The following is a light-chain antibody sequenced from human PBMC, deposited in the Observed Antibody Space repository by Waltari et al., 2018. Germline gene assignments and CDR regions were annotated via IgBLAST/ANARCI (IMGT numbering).Light chain of an antibody. J-gene: IGKJ1*01. CDR3: HQHYTTPWT. CDR1: QTVLYRDNNKNY. Sequence: DIVMTQSPDSLAVSLGERATINCKSSQTVLYRDNNKNYLTWYQQKPAQPPKLLFSLASIRESGVPDRLSASGSGTDFTLTISSLQAEDVAVYYCHQHYTTPWTFGQGTKVEIK. V-gene: IGKV4-1*01. CDR2: LAS.